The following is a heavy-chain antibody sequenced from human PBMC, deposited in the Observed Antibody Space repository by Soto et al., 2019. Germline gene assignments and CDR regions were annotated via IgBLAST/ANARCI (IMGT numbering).Heavy chain of an antibody. D-gene: IGHD2-15*01. V-gene: IGHV3-30*18. CDR1: GFTFSSYG. J-gene: IGHJ6*02. CDR3: AKDSRSLLYGMDV. CDR2: ISYDGSNK. Sequence: GGSLRLSCAASGFTFSSYGMHWVRQAPGKGLEWVAVISYDGSNKYYADSVKGRFTISRDNYKNTLYLQMNSLRAEDTAVYYCAKDSRSLLYGMDVWGQGPTVTVSS.